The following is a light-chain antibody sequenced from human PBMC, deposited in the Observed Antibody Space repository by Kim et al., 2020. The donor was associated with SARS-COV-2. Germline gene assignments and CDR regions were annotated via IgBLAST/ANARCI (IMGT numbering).Light chain of an antibody. CDR1: SLKIYY. V-gene: IGLV3-19*01. CDR2: GKN. Sequence: LGQTVSITCRGDSLKIYYATWYQQKPGQAPVLVIYGKNNRPSGIPDRFSGSSSLNTASLTITGAQAEDEADYYCNSRDTSGNHLVVFGGGTKVTVL. CDR3: NSRDTSGNHLVV. J-gene: IGLJ2*01.